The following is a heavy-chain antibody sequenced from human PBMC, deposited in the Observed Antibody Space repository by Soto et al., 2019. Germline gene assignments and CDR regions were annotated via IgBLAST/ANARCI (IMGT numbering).Heavy chain of an antibody. CDR2: ISSSSSTI. CDR1: GFTFSSYS. V-gene: IGHV3-48*02. Sequence: GGSLRLSCAASGFTFSSYSMNLVRQAPGKGLEWVSYISSSSSTIYYADSVKGRFTISRDNAKNSLYLQMNSLRDEDTAVYYCARGPSAPNYDYYGMDVWGQGTTVTVSS. J-gene: IGHJ6*02. CDR3: ARGPSAPNYDYYGMDV. D-gene: IGHD6-6*01.